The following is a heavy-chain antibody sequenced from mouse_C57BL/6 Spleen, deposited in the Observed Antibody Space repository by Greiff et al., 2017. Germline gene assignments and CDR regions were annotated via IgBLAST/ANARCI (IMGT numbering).Heavy chain of an antibody. CDR2: INPSSGYT. CDR3: ARSYDGYYWYCDV. Sequence: VQLQQSGAELAKPGASVKLSCKASGYTFTSYWMHWVKQRPGQGLEWIGYINPSSGYTKYNQKFKDKATLTADKSSSTAYMQLSSLTYEDSAVYYCARSYDGYYWYCDVWGTGTTVTVSS. J-gene: IGHJ1*03. D-gene: IGHD2-3*01. V-gene: IGHV1-7*01. CDR1: GYTFTSYW.